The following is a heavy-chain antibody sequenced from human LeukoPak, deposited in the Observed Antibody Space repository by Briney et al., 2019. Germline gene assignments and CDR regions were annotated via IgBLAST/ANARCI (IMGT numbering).Heavy chain of an antibody. V-gene: IGHV4-4*02. CDR2: MYLSGTT. D-gene: IGHD3-22*01. CDR3: AGLVGRYSSGLYYYYFDY. CDR1: GDSINSLDL. J-gene: IGHJ4*02. Sequence: SGALSLTCTVYGDSINSLDLWSWVRQPPGKGLEWTGEMYLSGTTHSNPSVKSRVTISIDKSKNQFFLNLSSVTAADTAVYYCAGLVGRYSSGLYYYYFDYWGQGTLVTVSS.